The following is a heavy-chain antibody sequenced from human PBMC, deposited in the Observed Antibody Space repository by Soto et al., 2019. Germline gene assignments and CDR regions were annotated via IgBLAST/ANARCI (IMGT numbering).Heavy chain of an antibody. V-gene: IGHV1-18*01. Sequence: GASVKVSCKASGYTFTSYGISWVRQAPGQGLEWMGWISAYNGNTNYAQKLQGRVTMTTDTSTSTAYMELRSLRSDDTAVYYCARIREVVAPAAMVQWDDYYYMDVWGKGTTVTVSS. CDR1: GYTFTSYG. CDR2: ISAYNGNT. CDR3: ARIREVVAPAAMVQWDDYYYMDV. D-gene: IGHD2-2*01. J-gene: IGHJ6*03.